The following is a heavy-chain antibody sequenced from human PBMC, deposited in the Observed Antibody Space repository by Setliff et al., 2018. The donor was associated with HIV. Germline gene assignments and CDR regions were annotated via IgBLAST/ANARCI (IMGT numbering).Heavy chain of an antibody. J-gene: IGHJ4*02. CDR1: GFTFSSYS. D-gene: IGHD6-13*01. Sequence: GGSLRLSCAASGFTFSSYSMNWVRQAPGKGLEWVSSISSSSSYIYYADSVKGRFTISRDNAKNSLYLQMNSLRADDTAVYYCAKWASLTASSWDYWGQGTLVTVSS. V-gene: IGHV3-21*04. CDR2: ISSSSSYI. CDR3: AKWASLTASSWDY.